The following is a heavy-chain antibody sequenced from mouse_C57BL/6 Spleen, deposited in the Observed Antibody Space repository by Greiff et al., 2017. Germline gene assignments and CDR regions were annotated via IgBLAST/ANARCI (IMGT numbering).Heavy chain of an antibody. V-gene: IGHV1-72*01. D-gene: IGHD1-1*01. Sequence: QVQLQQPGAELVKTGASVKLSCKASGYTFTSYWMHWVKQRPGRGLAWIGRIDPNGGGTKYNEKFKSKATLTVDKPSSTAYMQLSSLTSEDSAVYYCATHYYGSSYFDYWGQGTTLTVSS. CDR1: GYTFTSYW. J-gene: IGHJ2*01. CDR2: IDPNGGGT. CDR3: ATHYYGSSYFDY.